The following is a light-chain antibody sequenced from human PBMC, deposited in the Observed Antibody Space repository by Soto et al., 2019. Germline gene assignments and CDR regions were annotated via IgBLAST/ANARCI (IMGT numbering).Light chain of an antibody. Sequence: EVVLTQSPGTLSLSPGESATLSCRASQSVSNNYFAWYQQKPGQAPRLLIFGSSDRATGIPDRFSGSGSGTDFTLTISRLETDDFEVYYCEEYGSSPPYTFGQGTKLEIK. J-gene: IGKJ2*01. CDR1: QSVSNNY. CDR3: EEYGSSPPYT. V-gene: IGKV3-20*01. CDR2: GSS.